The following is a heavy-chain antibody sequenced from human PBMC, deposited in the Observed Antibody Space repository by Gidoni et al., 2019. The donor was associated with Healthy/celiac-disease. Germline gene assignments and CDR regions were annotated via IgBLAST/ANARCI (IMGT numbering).Heavy chain of an antibody. D-gene: IGHD3-3*01. CDR1: GFTFSSYG. J-gene: IGHJ4*02. Sequence: QVQLVESGGGVVQPGRSLRLSCAASGFTFSSYGMHWVRQAPGKGLEWVAVISYDGSNKYYADSVKGRFTISRDNSKNTLYLQMNSLRAEDTAVYYCAKDDITIFGENHFDYWGQGTLVTVSS. CDR3: AKDDITIFGENHFDY. CDR2: ISYDGSNK. V-gene: IGHV3-30*18.